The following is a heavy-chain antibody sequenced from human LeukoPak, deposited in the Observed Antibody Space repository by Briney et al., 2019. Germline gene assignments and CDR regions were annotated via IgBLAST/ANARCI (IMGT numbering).Heavy chain of an antibody. V-gene: IGHV3-9*01. CDR2: ISWNSGSR. Sequence: PGRSLRLSCAASGFTFDDYAMHWVRQAPGKGLEWVSGISWNSGSRGYADSVKGRFTISRDNAKNSLYLQMNSLRVEDTALYYCAKEMTRIAASAPFDYWGQGTMVTVSS. CDR3: AKEMTRIAASAPFDY. D-gene: IGHD6-13*01. CDR1: GFTFDDYA. J-gene: IGHJ4*02.